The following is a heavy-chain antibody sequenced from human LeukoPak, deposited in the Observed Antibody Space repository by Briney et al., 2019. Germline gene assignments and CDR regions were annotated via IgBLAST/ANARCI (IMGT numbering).Heavy chain of an antibody. D-gene: IGHD3-22*01. Sequence: GASVKVSCKVSGYTLTELSMHWVRQAPGQGLEWMGWISAYNGNTNYTQKLQGRVTMTTDTSTSTAYMELRSLRSDDTAVYYCARAGRHYYDSSGSPFDYWGQGTLVTVSS. CDR3: ARAGRHYYDSSGSPFDY. J-gene: IGHJ4*02. CDR1: GYTLTELS. CDR2: ISAYNGNT. V-gene: IGHV1-18*01.